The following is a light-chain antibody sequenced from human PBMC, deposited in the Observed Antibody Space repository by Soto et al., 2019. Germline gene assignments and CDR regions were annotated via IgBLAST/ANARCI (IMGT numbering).Light chain of an antibody. J-gene: IGKJ3*01. Sequence: EIVLTQSPGTLSLSPGERATLSCRASQSVSNTYLAWYQQKPGQAPRLFIYDASSRATGIPDRFSGSGSGTDFTLTISRLEPEDFAVYYCQQYGRSPGLFTFGPGTKVDIK. CDR2: DAS. CDR3: QQYGRSPGLFT. CDR1: QSVSNTY. V-gene: IGKV3-20*01.